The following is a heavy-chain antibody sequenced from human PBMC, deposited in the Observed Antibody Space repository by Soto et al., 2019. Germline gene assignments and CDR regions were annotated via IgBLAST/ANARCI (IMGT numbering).Heavy chain of an antibody. D-gene: IGHD1-1*01. Sequence: ASVKVSCKASGYTFTSYAMHWVRQAPGQRLEWMGWINAGNGNTKYSQKFQGRVTITRDTSANTAYMELSSLRSEDTAVYYCARNNVERGAFDIWGQGTMVTVSS. V-gene: IGHV1-3*01. CDR1: GYTFTSYA. CDR3: ARNNVERGAFDI. CDR2: INAGNGNT. J-gene: IGHJ3*02.